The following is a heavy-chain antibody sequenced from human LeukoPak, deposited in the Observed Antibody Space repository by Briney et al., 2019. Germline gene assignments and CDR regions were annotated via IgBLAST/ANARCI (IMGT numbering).Heavy chain of an antibody. V-gene: IGHV4-59*08. Sequence: PSETLSLTCAVYGGSFSGYYWCWIRQPPGKGLEWIGYIYYTGITNYNPSLKSRVTISVDTSKNQFSLKLSSVTAADTAVYYCARWDYYGSGSRRLDYWGQGTLVTVSS. CDR3: ARWDYYGSGSRRLDY. CDR2: IYYTGIT. J-gene: IGHJ4*02. D-gene: IGHD3-10*01. CDR1: GGSFSGYY.